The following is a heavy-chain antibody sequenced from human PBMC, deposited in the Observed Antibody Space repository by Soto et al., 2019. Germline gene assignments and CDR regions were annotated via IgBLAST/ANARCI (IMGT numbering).Heavy chain of an antibody. V-gene: IGHV1-2*02. J-gene: IGHJ4*02. CDR2: INPNSGGT. CDR1: GYTFTGYY. CDR3: ARAGNDSWSGYYY. D-gene: IGHD3-3*01. Sequence: ASVKVSCKASGYTFTGYYMHWVRQAPGQGLEWMGWINPNSGGTNYAQKFQGRVTMTRDTSISTAYMELSRLRSDDTAVYYCARAGNDSWSGYYYWGQGTLVTVS.